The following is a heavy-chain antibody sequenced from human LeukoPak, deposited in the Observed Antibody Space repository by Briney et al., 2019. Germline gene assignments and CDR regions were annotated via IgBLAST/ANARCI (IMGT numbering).Heavy chain of an antibody. CDR1: GFTFSSYS. J-gene: IGHJ6*03. V-gene: IGHV4-34*01. D-gene: IGHD2-2*02. Sequence: PGGSLRLSCAASGFTFSSYSMNWVRQPPGKGLEWIGEINHSGSTNYNPSLKSRVTISVDTSKNQFSLKLSSVTAADTAVYYCARSDIVVVPAAIEVNYYYYYMDVWGKGTTVTVSS. CDR3: ARSDIVVVPAAIEVNYYYYYMDV. CDR2: INHSGST.